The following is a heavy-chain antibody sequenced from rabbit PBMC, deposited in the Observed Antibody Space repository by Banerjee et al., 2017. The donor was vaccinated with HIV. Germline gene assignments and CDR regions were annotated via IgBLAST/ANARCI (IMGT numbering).Heavy chain of an antibody. CDR1: GFSFSSSYY. V-gene: IGHV1S45*01. D-gene: IGHD8-1*01. CDR3: ARGAGSSF. CDR2: IYTGDDST. J-gene: IGHJ4*02. Sequence: QEQLVESGGDLVKPEGSLTLTCTASGFSFSSSYYMCWVRQAPGKGLEWIGCIYTGDDSTYYANWAKGRFTISKTSSTTVTLQMTSLTAADTATYFCARGAGSSFWGPGTLVTVS.